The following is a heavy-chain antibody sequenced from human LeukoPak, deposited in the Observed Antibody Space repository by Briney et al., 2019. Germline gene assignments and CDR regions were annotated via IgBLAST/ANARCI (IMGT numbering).Heavy chain of an antibody. D-gene: IGHD3-22*01. Sequence: GESLKISCKGSGYSFTSYWIGWVRQMPGKDLEWMGIIYPGDSDTRYGPSFQGQVTISADKSISTAYLQWSSLKASDTAMYYCARQRDYDSSGYHYYYYGMDVWGQGTTVTVSS. V-gene: IGHV5-51*01. J-gene: IGHJ6*02. CDR1: GYSFTSYW. CDR3: ARQRDYDSSGYHYYYYGMDV. CDR2: IYPGDSDT.